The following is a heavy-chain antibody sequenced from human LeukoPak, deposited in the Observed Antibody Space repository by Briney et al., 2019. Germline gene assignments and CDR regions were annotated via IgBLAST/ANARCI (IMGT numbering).Heavy chain of an antibody. CDR3: AREGITPRLTSPLDF. D-gene: IGHD1-1*01. CDR1: GYTFTAYY. Sequence: GASVKVSCKASGYTFTAYYMHWVRQAPGQGLEWMGWINPNSGGTNYAQKFQGRVTMTRDTSISTAYMELSRLRSDDTAVVYCAREGITPRLTSPLDFWGQGPRVPFPS. CDR2: INPNSGGT. V-gene: IGHV1-2*02. J-gene: IGHJ4*02.